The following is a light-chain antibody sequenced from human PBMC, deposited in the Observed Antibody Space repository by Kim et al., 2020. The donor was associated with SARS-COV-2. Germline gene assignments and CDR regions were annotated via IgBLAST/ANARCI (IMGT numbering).Light chain of an antibody. CDR1: SSDVGSYNY. CDR3: SSYTGSGTWV. CDR2: DVS. V-gene: IGLV2-14*03. Sequence: GQSITISCTGNSSDVGSYNYVSWYEQHPGKAPKFMMYDVSKRHSGISNRFSGAKSGNTASLTISGLQAEDEADYYCSSYTGSGTWVFGGGTKVTVL. J-gene: IGLJ3*02.